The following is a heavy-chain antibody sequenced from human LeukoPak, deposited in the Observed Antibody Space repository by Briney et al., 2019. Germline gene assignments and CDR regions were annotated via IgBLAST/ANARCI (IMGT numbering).Heavy chain of an antibody. V-gene: IGHV3-33*01. CDR3: ARGSSIPQYDFFDY. CDR1: GFTFSGYG. CDR2: IWYDGSNK. Sequence: GGSLRLSCAASGFTFSGYGMHWVRQAPGKGLEWVAVIWYDGSNKYYADSVKGRFTISRDNSKNTLYLQMNSLRAEDTAVYYCARGSSIPQYDFFDYWGQGTLVTVSS. D-gene: IGHD6-13*01. J-gene: IGHJ4*02.